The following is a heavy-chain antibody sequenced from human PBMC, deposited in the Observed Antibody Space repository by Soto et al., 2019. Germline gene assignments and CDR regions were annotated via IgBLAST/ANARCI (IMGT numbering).Heavy chain of an antibody. V-gene: IGHV1-69*13. CDR2: FIAMLGTP. D-gene: IGHD5-18*01. Sequence: AASVKVSCKASGGTFGSQCIAWVRQAPGQGLEWMGGFIAMLGTPTYAKKVQGRATISADESLTSSYLELRSLRSEDTGVYFCARGAMANFDYWGQGTVVTVSS. CDR1: GGTFGSQC. CDR3: ARGAMANFDY. J-gene: IGHJ4*02.